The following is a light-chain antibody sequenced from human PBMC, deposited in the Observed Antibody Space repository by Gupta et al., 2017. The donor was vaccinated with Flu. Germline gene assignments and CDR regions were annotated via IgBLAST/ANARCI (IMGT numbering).Light chain of an antibody. CDR3: QQTYSTLWT. V-gene: IGKV1-39*01. J-gene: IGKJ1*01. Sequence: DIQMTQSPSSLPASVGDTVTITCRASQNIGNYLNWYQQKPGKAPNLLIYAASSLHTGVPSRFSGSGSGTDFTLTISSLQPEDFVTYYCQQTYSTLWTFGQGTKVDFK. CDR2: AAS. CDR1: QNIGNY.